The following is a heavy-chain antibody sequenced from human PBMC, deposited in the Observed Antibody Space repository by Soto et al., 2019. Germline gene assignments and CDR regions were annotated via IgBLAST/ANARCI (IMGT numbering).Heavy chain of an antibody. CDR2: VYYTGIT. J-gene: IGHJ5*02. V-gene: IGHV4-59*08. Sequence: QVQLQESGPGLVKPSETLSLTCTVSGGSIGSYYWSWIRQPPGKGLEWIGYVYYTGITSHDPSLRSPVAVSGYASRNQVSQKLSSVTAADTAVYYCARGGVLLYWCDPWGQGTLVTVSS. CDR1: GGSIGSYY. CDR3: ARGGVLLYWCDP. D-gene: IGHD2-8*02.